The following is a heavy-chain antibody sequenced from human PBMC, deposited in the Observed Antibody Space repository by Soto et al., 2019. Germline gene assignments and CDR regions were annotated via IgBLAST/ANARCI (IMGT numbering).Heavy chain of an antibody. CDR2: ISGSGGST. J-gene: IGHJ3*02. V-gene: IGHV3-23*01. D-gene: IGHD3-3*01. CDR1: GFTFSSYA. Sequence: GGSLRLSCAASGFTFSSYAMSWVRQAPGKGLEWVSAISGSGGSTYYADSVKGRFTISRDNSKNTLYLQMNSLRAEDTAVYYCAKDASDVGIYDFWSGYSDDAFDIWGQGTMVTVSS. CDR3: AKDASDVGIYDFWSGYSDDAFDI.